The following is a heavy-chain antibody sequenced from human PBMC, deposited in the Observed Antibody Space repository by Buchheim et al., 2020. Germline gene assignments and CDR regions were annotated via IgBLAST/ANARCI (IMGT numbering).Heavy chain of an antibody. CDR2: INPSGGST. J-gene: IGHJ5*02. CDR3: ARGSKRLIVVVPAARVWFDP. CDR1: GYTFTSYY. Sequence: QVQLVQSGAEVKKPGASVKVSCKASGYTFTSYYMHWVRQAPGQGLEWMGIINPSGGSTSYAQKFQGRVTMTRDTSTSPVYMELSSLRSEDTAVYYCARGSKRLIVVVPAARVWFDPWGQGTL. V-gene: IGHV1-46*01. D-gene: IGHD2-2*01.